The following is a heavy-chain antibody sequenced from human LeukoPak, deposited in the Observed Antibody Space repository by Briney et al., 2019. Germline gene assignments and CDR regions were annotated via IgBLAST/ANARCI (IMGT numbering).Heavy chain of an antibody. D-gene: IGHD6-13*01. V-gene: IGHV3-66*01. CDR1: GXTVSSSY. CDR3: ARDLEAANTYYFDY. J-gene: IGHJ4*02. Sequence: GGSLRLSWAASGXTVSSSYMSWVRQAPGKGLEWVSIISSAGTTYYADSVKGRFTISRDNSKNTVYLQVNSLRDEDTAVYYCARDLEAANTYYFDYWGQGTMVTVSS. CDR2: ISSAGTT.